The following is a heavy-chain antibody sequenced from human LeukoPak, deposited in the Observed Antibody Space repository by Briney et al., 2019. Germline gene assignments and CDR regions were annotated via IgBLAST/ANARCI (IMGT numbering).Heavy chain of an antibody. Sequence: ASVKVSCKASGYTFTSYGISWVRQAPGQGLEWMGWISAYNGNTNYAQKLQGRVTMTTDTSTSTAYMELRSLRSDDTAVYYCARDSPGYCSSTSCSYGVYWGQGTLVTVSS. D-gene: IGHD2-2*01. J-gene: IGHJ4*02. CDR1: GYTFTSYG. V-gene: IGHV1-18*01. CDR2: ISAYNGNT. CDR3: ARDSPGYCSSTSCSYGVY.